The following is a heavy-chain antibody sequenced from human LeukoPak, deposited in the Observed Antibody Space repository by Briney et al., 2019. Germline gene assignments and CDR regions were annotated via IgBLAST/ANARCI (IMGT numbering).Heavy chain of an antibody. CDR3: ATVPPNWGKNYFDY. J-gene: IGHJ4*02. Sequence: SETLSLTCAVYGGSFSGYYWSWIRQPPGKGLEWIGEINHSGSTNYNPSLKSRVTISVDTSKNQFSLKLSSVTAAVTAVYYCATVPPNWGKNYFDYWGQGTLVTVSS. CDR2: INHSGST. D-gene: IGHD7-27*01. V-gene: IGHV4-34*01. CDR1: GGSFSGYY.